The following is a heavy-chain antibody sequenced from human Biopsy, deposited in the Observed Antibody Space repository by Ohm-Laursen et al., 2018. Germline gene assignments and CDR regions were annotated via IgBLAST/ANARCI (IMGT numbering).Heavy chain of an antibody. Sequence: SVKVSCKAPGGTFSNYGVNWVRQAPGQGLEWLGGNIPILGTGNYARKFQDRVTVAADTSTSTATMELCSLRSDDTAVYYCATKLTGYFHHWGQGTLVIVSS. CDR2: NIPILGTG. J-gene: IGHJ1*01. CDR3: ATKLTGYFHH. CDR1: GGTFSNYG. V-gene: IGHV1-69*06. D-gene: IGHD3-9*01.